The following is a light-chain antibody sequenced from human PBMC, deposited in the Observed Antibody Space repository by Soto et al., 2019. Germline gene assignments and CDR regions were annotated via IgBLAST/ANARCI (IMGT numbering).Light chain of an antibody. V-gene: IGLV1-40*01. CDR2: GNS. CDR3: QSYDSSPSGWV. CDR1: SSNIGAGYD. Sequence: QPVLTQPPSVSGAPGQRVTISCTGSSSNIGAGYDVHWYQQLPGTAPKLLIHGNSNRPSGVPARFSASKSGTSASLAITGLQADDEADYYCQSYDSSPSGWVFGGGTKVTVL. J-gene: IGLJ3*02.